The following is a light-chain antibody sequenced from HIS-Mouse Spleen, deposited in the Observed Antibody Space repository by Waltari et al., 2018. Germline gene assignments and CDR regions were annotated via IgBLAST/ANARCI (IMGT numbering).Light chain of an antibody. CDR3: QVWDSRSDHVV. J-gene: IGLJ2*01. V-gene: IGLV3-21*03. Sequence: SYVLTQPPSVSVAPGKTARITCGGNNIGGKSVHWYQQKPGRAPVLVGYDDSDWPSGIPGRCSGSNSGNTATLTISRVEAGDEADYYCQVWDSRSDHVVFGGGTKLTVL. CDR2: DDS. CDR1: NIGGKS.